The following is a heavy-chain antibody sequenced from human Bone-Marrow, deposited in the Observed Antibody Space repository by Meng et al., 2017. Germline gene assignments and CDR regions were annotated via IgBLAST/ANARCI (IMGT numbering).Heavy chain of an antibody. J-gene: IGHJ4*02. V-gene: IGHV1-18*01. CDR1: GYTFTSYG. CDR2: ISAYNGNT. CDR3: AREDSLDY. Sequence: VRVVQSGAEGNKPGASVKCSRKASGYTFTSYGISWVRQAPGQGLEWMGWISAYNGNTNYAQKLQGRVTMTTDTSTSTAYMELRSLRSDDTAVYYCAREDSLDYWGQGTLVTVSS.